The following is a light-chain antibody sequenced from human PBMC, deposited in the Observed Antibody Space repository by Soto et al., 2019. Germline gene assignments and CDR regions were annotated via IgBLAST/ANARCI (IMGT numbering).Light chain of an antibody. J-gene: IGKJ2*01. V-gene: IGKV3-15*01. CDR3: QQYNNWPPYT. Sequence: EIVMTQSPATLSVSPGERATLSCRASQSVSTNLAWYQQKPGQAPMILISGPSTRATGIPACFSVSGSGTEFTLTISSLQSEDFAVYYCQQYNNWPPYTCGQGTKLEIK. CDR1: QSVSTN. CDR2: GPS.